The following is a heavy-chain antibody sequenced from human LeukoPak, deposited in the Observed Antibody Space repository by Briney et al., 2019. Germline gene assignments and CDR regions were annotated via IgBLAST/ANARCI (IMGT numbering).Heavy chain of an antibody. Sequence: GGSLRLSRAASGFTFSSYAMSWVRQAPGKGLEWVSAISGSGGSTYYADSVKGRFTISRDNSKNTLYLQMNSLRAEDTAVYYCAKDQRRLRYFDYWGQGTLVTVSS. CDR3: AKDQRRLRYFDY. J-gene: IGHJ4*02. CDR2: ISGSGGST. CDR1: GFTFSSYA. D-gene: IGHD3-9*01. V-gene: IGHV3-23*01.